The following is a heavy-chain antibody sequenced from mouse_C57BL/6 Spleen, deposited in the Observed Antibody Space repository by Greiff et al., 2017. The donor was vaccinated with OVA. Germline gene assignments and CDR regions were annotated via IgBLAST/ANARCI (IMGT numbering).Heavy chain of an antibody. CDR3: ARSRYCGSSYGYFDF. D-gene: IGHD1-1*01. CDR2: IYPRIGNT. Sequence: VQGVESGAELARPGASVKLSCKASGYTFTSYGISWVKQRTGQGLEWIGEIYPRIGNTYYNEKFKGKATLTADKSSSTAYMELRSLTSEDSAVYFCARSRYCGSSYGYFDFWGTVTTVTVSS. J-gene: IGHJ1*03. CDR1: GYTFTSYG. V-gene: IGHV1-81*01.